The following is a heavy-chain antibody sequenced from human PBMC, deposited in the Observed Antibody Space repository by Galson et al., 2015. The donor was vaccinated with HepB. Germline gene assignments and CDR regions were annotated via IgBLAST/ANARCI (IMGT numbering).Heavy chain of an antibody. J-gene: IGHJ3*02. D-gene: IGHD2-15*01. CDR1: GFTFSDYY. CDR3: ARDHRRYCSGGSCHGAFDI. CDR2: ISSSGSTI. Sequence: SLRLSCAASGFTFSDYYMSWIRQAPGKGLEWVSYISSSGSTIYYADSVKGRFTISRDNAKNSLYLQMNSLRAEDTAVYYCARDHRRYCSGGSCHGAFDIWGQGTMVTVSS. V-gene: IGHV3-11*01.